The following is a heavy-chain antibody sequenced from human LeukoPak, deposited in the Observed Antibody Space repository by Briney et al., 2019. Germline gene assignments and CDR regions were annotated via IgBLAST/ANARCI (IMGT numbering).Heavy chain of an antibody. D-gene: IGHD6-13*01. CDR2: ISYRTSHI. CDR3: GRAFPPLRTAAAGDY. V-gene: IGHV3-21*01. J-gene: IGHJ4*02. CDR1: GFTFSDCD. Sequence: GGSLRLSCTASGFTFSDCDMNWFRQAPGKGLEWVSSISYRTSHIYYADSVKGRFTVSRDNAKNSLYLQMGSLRAEDTAVYFCGRAFPPLRTAAAGDYWGQGTLSPSPQ.